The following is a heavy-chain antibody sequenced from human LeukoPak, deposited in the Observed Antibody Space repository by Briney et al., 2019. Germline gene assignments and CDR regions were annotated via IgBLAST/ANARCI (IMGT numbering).Heavy chain of an antibody. D-gene: IGHD6-19*01. CDR1: GYSFTSYW. CDR2: IYPGDSDT. V-gene: IGHV5-51*01. Sequence: GESLKISCKGSGYSFTSYWIGWVRQMPGKGLEWMGIIYPGDSDTRYSPSFQGQVTISADKSISTAYLQWSSLKASDTAMYYCAIPAGGDRQWLLPTPDYWGQGTLVTVSS. J-gene: IGHJ4*02. CDR3: AIPAGGDRQWLLPTPDY.